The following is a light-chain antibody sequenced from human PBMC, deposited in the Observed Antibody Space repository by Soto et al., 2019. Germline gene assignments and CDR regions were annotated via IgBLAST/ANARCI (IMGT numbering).Light chain of an antibody. CDR3: QQSYRWPLT. Sequence: DIQMTQSPSSLSAFVGDIVTITCHASQRISTFLNWYHQKPGKAPKLLIYSSSYLQSGVPSNFSGSGSGTDFTLSIVTLQPEDFGTYFCQQSYRWPLTFGGGTKVDIK. CDR2: SSS. V-gene: IGKV1-39*01. CDR1: QRISTF. J-gene: IGKJ4*01.